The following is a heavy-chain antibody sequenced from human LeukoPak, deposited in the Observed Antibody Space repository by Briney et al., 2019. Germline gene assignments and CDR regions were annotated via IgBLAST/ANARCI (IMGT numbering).Heavy chain of an antibody. CDR3: WRVWRLQYFGY. D-gene: IGHD5-24*01. CDR2: ISGSGGST. CDR1: GFTFSSYA. Sequence: GGSLRLSCAASGFTFSSYAMSWVRKAPGKGLEWVSAISGSGGSTYYADSVKGRFTISRDNAKNSLYLQMNSLRAEVTAVNCCWRVWRLQYFGYWRKGTVVSVSS. V-gene: IGHV3-23*01. J-gene: IGHJ4*02.